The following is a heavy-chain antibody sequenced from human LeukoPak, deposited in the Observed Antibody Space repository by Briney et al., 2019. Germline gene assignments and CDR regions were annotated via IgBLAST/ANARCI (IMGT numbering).Heavy chain of an antibody. CDR3: ARAHYYYGMDV. V-gene: IGHV4-34*01. Sequence: SETLSLTCAVYGGSFSGYYLSWIRQPPGKGLEWVGGINHSGSTNCNPSLKSRLTISVEMSKNKFSLKLSSVTAADTAVYYCARAHYYYGMDVWGQGTTVTVSS. J-gene: IGHJ6*02. CDR1: GGSFSGYY. CDR2: INHSGST.